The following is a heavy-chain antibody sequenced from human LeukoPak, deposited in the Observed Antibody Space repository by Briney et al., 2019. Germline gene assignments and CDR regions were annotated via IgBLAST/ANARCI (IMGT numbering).Heavy chain of an antibody. V-gene: IGHV4-59*01. J-gene: IGHJ4*02. D-gene: IGHD4-23*01. CDR3: ARGTLRWHLDS. Sequence: SETLSLTCTVSGGSISSYYWTWIRQPPGKGLEWIGNIYYSGTTNYNPSLKSRVTISVDTSKYQFSLRLTSVTAADTAVYYCARGTLRWHLDSWDQGTLVTVSS. CDR1: GGSISSYY. CDR2: IYYSGTT.